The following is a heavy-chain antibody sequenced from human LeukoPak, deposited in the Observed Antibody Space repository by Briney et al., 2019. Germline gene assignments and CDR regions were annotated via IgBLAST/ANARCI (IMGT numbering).Heavy chain of an antibody. CDR1: GGSFSGYY. J-gene: IGHJ6*03. V-gene: IGHV4-34*01. CDR2: INHSGST. Sequence: SETLSLTCAVYGGSFSGYYSSWIRQPPGKGLEWIGEINHSGSTNYNPSLKSRVTISVDTSKNQFSLKLSSVTAADTAMYYCARVGYYYYMDVWGKGTTVTVSS. CDR3: ARVGYYYYMDV.